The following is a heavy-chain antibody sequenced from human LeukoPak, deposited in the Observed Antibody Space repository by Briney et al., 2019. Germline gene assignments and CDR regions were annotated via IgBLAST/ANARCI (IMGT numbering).Heavy chain of an antibody. CDR3: ARAARQDYYFDY. J-gene: IGHJ4*02. CDR1: GFTVSSNY. CDR2: IYSGGST. D-gene: IGHD6-6*01. Sequence: GGSLRLSCAASGFTVSSNYMSWVRQAPGKGLEWVSVIYSGGSTYYADSVKGRFTISRDNSKNTLYLQMNSLRAEDTGVYYCARAARQDYYFDYWGQGTLVTVSS. V-gene: IGHV3-66*02.